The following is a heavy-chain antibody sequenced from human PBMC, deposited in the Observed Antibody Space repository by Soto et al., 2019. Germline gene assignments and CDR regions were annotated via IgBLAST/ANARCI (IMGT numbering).Heavy chain of an antibody. J-gene: IGHJ6*02. D-gene: IGHD2-2*01. CDR2: ISSSGSTI. V-gene: IGHV3-48*03. CDR3: ARDPSDCSSTSCWGCYALDV. CDR1: GFTFSSYE. Sequence: QPVGSLRLSCTCSGFTFSSYEMNWVRQAPGKGLEWVSYISSSGSTIYYADSVKGRFTISRDNAKNSLYLQMISLRAEDTAVYYCARDPSDCSSTSCWGCYALDVWGQGTTVTVSS.